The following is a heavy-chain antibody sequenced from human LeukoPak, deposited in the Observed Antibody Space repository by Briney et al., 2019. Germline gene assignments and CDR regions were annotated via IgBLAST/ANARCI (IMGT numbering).Heavy chain of an antibody. V-gene: IGHV3-23*01. CDR3: AKVDIVGSRKPGMDV. CDR2: DSGNGDMS. J-gene: IGHJ6*02. Sequence: GGSLGLSCAASGLTLSSAVMAWVRQCPGKGLEGVASDSGNGDMSYYTDSVKGRFAISRDNSRNTLFLQLSGLTFDDTARYYCAKVDIVGSRKPGMDVWGQGTTVTVSS. CDR1: GLTLSSAV. D-gene: IGHD2-21*01.